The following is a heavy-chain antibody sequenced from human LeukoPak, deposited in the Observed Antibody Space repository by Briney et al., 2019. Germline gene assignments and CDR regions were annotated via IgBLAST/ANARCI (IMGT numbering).Heavy chain of an antibody. CDR3: ARRGYSSSWTYYYYYYGMDV. Sequence: ASVKVSCKASGYTFTSYYINWVRQATGQGLEWMGWMNPNSGNTGYAQKFQGRVTMARNTSISTAYMELSSLRSEDTAVYYCARRGYSSSWTYYYYYYGMDVWGQGTTVTVSS. CDR1: GYTFTSYY. CDR2: MNPNSGNT. V-gene: IGHV1-8*01. J-gene: IGHJ6*02. D-gene: IGHD6-13*01.